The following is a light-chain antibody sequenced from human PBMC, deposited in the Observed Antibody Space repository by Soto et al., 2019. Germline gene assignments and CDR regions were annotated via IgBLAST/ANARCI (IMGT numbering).Light chain of an antibody. Sequence: EIVMTQSPATLPVSPGERATLSCMASQSVGRNLAWYQLKPGLAPRLLIYAASTRATGIPARFSGSGSGTEFTLTISSLQSEDFAVYYCQQYDDWPPVTFGQGTRLEIK. CDR3: QQYDDWPPVT. CDR1: QSVGRN. CDR2: AAS. V-gene: IGKV3-15*01. J-gene: IGKJ5*01.